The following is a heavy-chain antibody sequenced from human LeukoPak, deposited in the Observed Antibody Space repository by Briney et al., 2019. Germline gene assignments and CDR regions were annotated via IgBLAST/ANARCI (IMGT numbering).Heavy chain of an antibody. CDR2: ISGSGGST. CDR1: GFTFSSYA. Sequence: GSLRLSCAASGFTFSSYAMSWVRQAPGKGLEWVSAISGSGGSTYYADSVKGRFTISRDNSKNTLYLQMNSLRAEDTAVYYCAKDGYCSSTSCYSGGFDYWGQGTLVTVSS. CDR3: AKDGYCSSTSCYSGGFDY. V-gene: IGHV3-23*01. D-gene: IGHD2-2*03. J-gene: IGHJ4*02.